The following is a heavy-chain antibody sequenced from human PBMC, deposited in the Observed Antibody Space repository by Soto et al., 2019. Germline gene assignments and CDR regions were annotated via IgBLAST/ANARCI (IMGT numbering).Heavy chain of an antibody. CDR1: GFTFSSYG. D-gene: IGHD5-12*01. V-gene: IGHV3-30*18. Sequence: GGSLRLSCAASGFTFSSYGMHWVRQAPGKGLEWVAVISYDGSNKYYADSVKGRFTISRDNSKNTLYLQMNSLRAEDTAVYYCAKIVATESYYGMDVWGQGTTVTVS. CDR2: ISYDGSNK. J-gene: IGHJ6*02. CDR3: AKIVATESYYGMDV.